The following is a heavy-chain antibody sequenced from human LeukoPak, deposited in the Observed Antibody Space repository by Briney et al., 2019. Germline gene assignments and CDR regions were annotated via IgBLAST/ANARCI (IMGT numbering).Heavy chain of an antibody. V-gene: IGHV1-46*01. J-gene: IGHJ5*02. CDR3: ARANGSLWYWFDP. CDR1: GYTFTSYY. D-gene: IGHD2-21*01. Sequence: ASVTVSCKASGYTFTSYYMHWVRQAPGQGLEWMGIINPSGGSTSYAQKFQGRVTMTRDMSTSTVYMELSSLRSEDTAVYYCARANGSLWYWFDPWGQGTLVTVSS. CDR2: INPSGGST.